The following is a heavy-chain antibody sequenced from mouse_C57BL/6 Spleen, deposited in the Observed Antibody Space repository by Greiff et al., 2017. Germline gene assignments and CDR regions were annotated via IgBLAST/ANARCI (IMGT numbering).Heavy chain of an antibody. Sequence: VQLQQPGAELVKPGASVKLSCKASGYTFTSYWMHWVKQRPGQGLEWIGMIHPNSGSTNYNEKFKNKATLTVDKSSSTAYMQLSSLTSEDSAVYYCARLDYFDYWGQGTTLTVSS. CDR2: IHPNSGST. CDR1: GYTFTSYW. J-gene: IGHJ2*01. CDR3: ARLDYFDY. V-gene: IGHV1-64*01.